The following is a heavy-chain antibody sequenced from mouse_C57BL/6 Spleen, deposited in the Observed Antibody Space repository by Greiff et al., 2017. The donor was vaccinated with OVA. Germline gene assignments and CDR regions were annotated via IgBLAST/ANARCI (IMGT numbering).Heavy chain of an antibody. CDR3: ARSDYGSSFDF. CDR2: IDPGDGDT. V-gene: IGHV1-82*01. D-gene: IGHD1-1*01. Sequence: VQLQQSGPELVKPGASVKISCKASGYAFSSSWMNWVKQRPGKGLEWIGRIDPGDGDTNYNGKFTGKATLTADKSSSTAYMQLSSLTSEDSAVYFCARSDYGSSFDFWGQSTTLTVSS. CDR1: GYAFSSSW. J-gene: IGHJ2*01.